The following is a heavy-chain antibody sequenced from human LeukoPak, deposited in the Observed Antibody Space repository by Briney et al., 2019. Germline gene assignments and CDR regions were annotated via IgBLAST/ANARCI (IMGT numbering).Heavy chain of an antibody. CDR2: IYRTGST. CDR1: GASISSGAY. CDR3: ANSWYYYDSSGLPKSDAFDR. V-gene: IGHV4-38-2*02. J-gene: IGHJ3*01. D-gene: IGHD3-22*01. Sequence: SETLSLTCTVPGASISSGAYWGWVRQPPGKGREWIATIYRTGSTYYNPSLESRVTISIDTSKNPFSLKLNSVTAADTAVYYCANSWYYYDSSGLPKSDAFDRWGQGTLVTVSS.